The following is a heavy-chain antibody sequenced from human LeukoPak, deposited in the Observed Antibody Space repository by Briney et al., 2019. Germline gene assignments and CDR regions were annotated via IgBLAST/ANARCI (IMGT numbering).Heavy chain of an antibody. Sequence: GESLKISCRGSGYSVNSLWIGWVRQMPGKGLEWMGIIYPGDSDTRYSPSFQGQVAISADKSISTAYLQWSSLKASDSAMYYCARLRTYGDYALNYWGQGTLVTVSS. V-gene: IGHV5-51*01. CDR1: GYSVNSLW. J-gene: IGHJ4*02. D-gene: IGHD4-17*01. CDR3: ARLRTYGDYALNY. CDR2: IYPGDSDT.